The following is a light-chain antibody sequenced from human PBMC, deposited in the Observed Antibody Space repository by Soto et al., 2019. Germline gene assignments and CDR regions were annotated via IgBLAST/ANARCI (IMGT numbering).Light chain of an antibody. J-gene: IGLJ1*01. CDR2: DVS. Sequence: QSALTQPASVSGSPGQSITISCTGTSSDVGTYKYVSWYQQHPGKAPKLMIYDVSNRPSGISNRFSGSKSGNTASLTISGLQADDEADYYCSSYTRSSTYVVGTGTKVTVL. V-gene: IGLV2-14*01. CDR1: SSDVGTYKY. CDR3: SSYTRSSTYV.